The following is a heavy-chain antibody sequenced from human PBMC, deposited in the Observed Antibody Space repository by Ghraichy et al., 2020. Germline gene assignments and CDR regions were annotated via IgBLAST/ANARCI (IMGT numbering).Heavy chain of an antibody. J-gene: IGHJ6*02. CDR2: IRSKANSYAT. V-gene: IGHV3-73*01. CDR3: TRPYSESQPGFFRYNGMDV. D-gene: IGHD1-26*01. Sequence: LSLTCAASGLTFSDSAMHWVRQASGKGLEWVGRIRSKANSYATAYAASVKGRFTISRDDSKNTAYLQMNSLKTDDTAVYYCTRPYSESQPGFFRYNGMDVWGQGTTVTVSS. CDR1: GLTFSDSA.